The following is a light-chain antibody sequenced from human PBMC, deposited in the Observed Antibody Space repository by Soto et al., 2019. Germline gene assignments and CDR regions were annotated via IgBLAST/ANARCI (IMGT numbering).Light chain of an antibody. CDR1: SSDVGAYNY. CDR2: DVS. V-gene: IGLV2-14*03. CDR3: GSFTTSSTVV. J-gene: IGLJ1*01. Sequence: QSALTQPASVSGSPGQSITISCTGSSSDVGAYNYVSWYQQHPDKAPKLMIYDVSDRPSGVSNRFSASKSGNTASLTISGLQAEDEAEYYCGSFTTSSTVVFGTGTKVTVL.